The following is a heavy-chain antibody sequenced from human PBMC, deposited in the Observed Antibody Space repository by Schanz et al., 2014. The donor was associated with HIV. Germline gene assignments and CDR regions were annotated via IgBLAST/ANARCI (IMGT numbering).Heavy chain of an antibody. D-gene: IGHD2-15*01. V-gene: IGHV3-23*04. J-gene: IGHJ4*02. CDR2: IVSSGGDT. Sequence: VQLVESGGGVVQPGRSLRLSCAASGFTFSSYAMHWVRQAPGKGLEWVSAIVSSGGDTYYADFVEGRFTISRDNSKNTLYLQMHSLRAEDTAIYYCAKRSGRSFGYFDSWGQGLLVTVSS. CDR1: GFTFSSYA. CDR3: AKRSGRSFGYFDS.